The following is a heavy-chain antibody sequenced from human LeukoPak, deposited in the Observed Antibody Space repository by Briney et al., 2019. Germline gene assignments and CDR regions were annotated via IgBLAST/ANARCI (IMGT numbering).Heavy chain of an antibody. Sequence: SETLSLTCTVSGGSISSYYWRWIRQPPGKGLEGIGYIYYSGSTNYNPSLKSRVTISVDTSKNQFSLKLSAVTAADTAVYYCARDRGPWGITYYGMDVWGQGTTVTVSS. CDR1: GGSISSYY. J-gene: IGHJ6*02. CDR3: ARDRGPWGITYYGMDV. D-gene: IGHD3-16*01. CDR2: IYYSGST. V-gene: IGHV4-59*01.